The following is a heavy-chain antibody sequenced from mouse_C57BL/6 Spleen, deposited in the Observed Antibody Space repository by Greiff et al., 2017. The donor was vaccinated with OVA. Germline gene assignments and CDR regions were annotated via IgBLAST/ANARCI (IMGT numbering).Heavy chain of an antibody. D-gene: IGHD2-5*01. CDR2: IDPSDSET. V-gene: IGHV1-52*01. CDR3: ARKDYSNYEGFAY. CDR1: GYTFTSYW. Sequence: QVQLQQPGAELVRPGSSVKLSCKASGYTFTSYWMHWVKQRPIQGFEWIGNIDPSDSETHYNQKFKDKATLTVDKSSSTAYMQLSSLTSEDSAVYYCARKDYSNYEGFAYWGQGTLVTVSA. J-gene: IGHJ3*01.